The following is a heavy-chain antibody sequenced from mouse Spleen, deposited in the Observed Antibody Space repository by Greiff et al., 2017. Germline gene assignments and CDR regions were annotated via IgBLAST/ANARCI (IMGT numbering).Heavy chain of an antibody. D-gene: IGHD1-1*02. V-gene: IGHV1-55*01. CDR3: ARRVDGSYDYAMDY. J-gene: IGHJ4*01. CDR1: GYTFTSYW. CDR2: IYPGSGST. Sequence: QVQLQQPGAELVKPGASVKMPCKASGYTFTSYWITWVKQRPGQGLEWIGDIYPGSGSTNYNEKFKSKATLTVDTSSSTAYMQLSSLTSEDSAVYYCARRVDGSYDYAMDYWGQGTSVTVSS.